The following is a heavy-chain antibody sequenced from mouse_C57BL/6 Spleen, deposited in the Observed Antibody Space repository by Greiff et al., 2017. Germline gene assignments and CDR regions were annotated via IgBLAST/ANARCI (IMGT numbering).Heavy chain of an antibody. V-gene: IGHV1-82*01. D-gene: IGHD4-1*01. Sequence: VQLQQSGPELVKPGASVKISCKASGYAFSSSWMNWVKQRPGKGLEWIGRIYPGEGDTNYNGKFKGKATLTADKSSSTAYMQLSSLTSEDSAVYFCARRETGTDAMDYWGQGTSVTVSS. CDR3: ARRETGTDAMDY. CDR1: GYAFSSSW. J-gene: IGHJ4*01. CDR2: IYPGEGDT.